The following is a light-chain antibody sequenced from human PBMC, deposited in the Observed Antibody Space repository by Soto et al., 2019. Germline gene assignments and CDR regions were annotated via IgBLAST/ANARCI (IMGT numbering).Light chain of an antibody. CDR3: QQYNSS. J-gene: IGKJ4*01. V-gene: IGKV1-5*03. Sequence: DIRITHSPSTVSASVGYRVTITCRASQGISNWLAWYQQKPGKAPKLLIYKASNLESGVQSRFSGSGSGTEFTLTISSLQPDDFATYYCQQYNSSFGGGTKVDIK. CDR1: QGISNW. CDR2: KAS.